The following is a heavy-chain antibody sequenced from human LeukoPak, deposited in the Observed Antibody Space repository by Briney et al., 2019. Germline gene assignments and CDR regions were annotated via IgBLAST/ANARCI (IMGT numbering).Heavy chain of an antibody. V-gene: IGHV1-18*01. J-gene: IGHJ4*02. CDR1: GYSFISYG. CDR2: IRTDSGNT. CDR3: ARVSGLPVGIYFFDH. D-gene: IGHD3-22*01. Sequence: ASMKVSCKASGYSFISYGIVWVRQAPGQGLEWMGWIRTDSGNTNYARRFQDRVSMTTDTSTSTAYMELRSLRSDDTAVYYCARVSGLPVGIYFFDHWGQGTLATASS.